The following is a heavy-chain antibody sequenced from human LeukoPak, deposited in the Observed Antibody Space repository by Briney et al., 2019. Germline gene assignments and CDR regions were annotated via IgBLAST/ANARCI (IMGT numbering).Heavy chain of an antibody. CDR2: ISYDGSNK. J-gene: IGHJ3*02. CDR3: ARGKFFDI. Sequence: GGSLRLSCAASGFTFSSYGMHWVRQAPGKGLEWVAVISYDGSNKYYADSVKGRFTISRDNSKNTLYLQMNSLRADDTAIYFCARGKFFDIWGQGTMVTVSS. CDR1: GFTFSSYG. V-gene: IGHV3-30*03.